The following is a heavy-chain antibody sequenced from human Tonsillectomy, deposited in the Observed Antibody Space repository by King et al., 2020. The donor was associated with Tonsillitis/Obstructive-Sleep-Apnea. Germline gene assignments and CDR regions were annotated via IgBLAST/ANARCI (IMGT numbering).Heavy chain of an antibody. J-gene: IGHJ4*02. Sequence: VQLQQWGAGLLKPSETLSLTCAVYGGSFSGYYWSWIRQPPGKGLEWIGGINHSGSTNYNPSLKSRVTISVDTSKNQFSLKLSSVTAADTAVYYCARTPAAGYYGSGSAFDYWGQGTLVTVSS. CDR3: ARTPAAGYYGSGSAFDY. CDR2: INHSGST. CDR1: GGSFSGYY. D-gene: IGHD3-10*01. V-gene: IGHV4-34*01.